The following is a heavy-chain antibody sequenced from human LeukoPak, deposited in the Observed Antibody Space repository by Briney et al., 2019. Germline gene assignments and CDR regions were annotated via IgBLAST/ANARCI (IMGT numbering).Heavy chain of an antibody. CDR2: ISGSGGST. J-gene: IGHJ4*02. CDR3: AKSGGYYFDY. V-gene: IGHV3-23*01. CDR1: GFTFSSYA. Sequence: GSLRLSCAASGFTFSSYAMSWVRQAPGKGLEWVSTISGSGGSTYYADSVKGRFTISRDNSKNTLYLQMNSLRVEDTAVYYCAKSGGYYFDYWGQGTLVTVSS. D-gene: IGHD3-10*01.